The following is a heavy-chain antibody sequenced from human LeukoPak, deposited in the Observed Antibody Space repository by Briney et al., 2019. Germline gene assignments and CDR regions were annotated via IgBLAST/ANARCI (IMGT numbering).Heavy chain of an antibody. D-gene: IGHD6-13*01. V-gene: IGHV4-59*01. Sequence: PSETLSLTCTVSGGSIRSYYGSWIRQPPGKGLEWIEYIYYSGSTNYNPSLKSRVTISVDTSKNQFSLKLSSVTAADTAVYYCARVAAAYDWYFDLWGRGTLVTVSS. CDR3: ARVAAAYDWYFDL. CDR2: IYYSGST. J-gene: IGHJ2*01. CDR1: GGSIRSYY.